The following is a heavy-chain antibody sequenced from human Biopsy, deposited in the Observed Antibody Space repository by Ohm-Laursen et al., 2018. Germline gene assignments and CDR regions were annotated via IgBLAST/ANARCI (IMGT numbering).Heavy chain of an antibody. V-gene: IGHV4-59*08. CDR1: GGSISSYY. Sequence: TLSLTCPVSGGSISSYYWTWIRQPPGKGLEWIGDVYYSGSTNRNPSLKSRVTILVGTSKNQFSLKLNSVTAADTAVYYCGRREVVITHDAFDTWGQGTMVTVSS. CDR2: VYYSGST. D-gene: IGHD3-22*01. J-gene: IGHJ3*02. CDR3: GRREVVITHDAFDT.